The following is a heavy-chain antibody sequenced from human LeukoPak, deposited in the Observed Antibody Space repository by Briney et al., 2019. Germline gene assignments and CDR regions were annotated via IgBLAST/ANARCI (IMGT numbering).Heavy chain of an antibody. Sequence: ASVKVSCKVSGYTFIELSMHWVRQAHGKGLECMGGFDREDGETIYARKFQGRVTMTEDTSIDTAYMELSSLRSEDTAVYYCVTGTTVGADYWGQGTLVTVSS. V-gene: IGHV1-24*01. CDR2: FDREDGET. J-gene: IGHJ4*02. D-gene: IGHD4-23*01. CDR1: GYTFIELS. CDR3: VTGTTVGADY.